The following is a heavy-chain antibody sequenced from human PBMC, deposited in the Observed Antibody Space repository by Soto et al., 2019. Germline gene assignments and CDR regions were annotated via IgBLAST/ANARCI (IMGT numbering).Heavy chain of an antibody. V-gene: IGHV5-10-1*01. CDR3: ARHDYGDPYYYYYGMDV. CDR1: GYSFTSYW. J-gene: IGHJ6*02. Sequence: GESLKISCKGSGYSFTSYWISWVRQMPWKGLEWMGRIDPSDSYTNYSPSFQGHVTISADKSISTAYLQWSSLKASDTAMYYCARHDYGDPYYYYYGMDVWGQGTTVTVSS. D-gene: IGHD4-17*01. CDR2: IDPSDSYT.